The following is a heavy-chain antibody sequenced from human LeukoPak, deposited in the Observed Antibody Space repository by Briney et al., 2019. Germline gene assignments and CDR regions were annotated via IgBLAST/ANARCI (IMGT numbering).Heavy chain of an antibody. D-gene: IGHD6-6*01. V-gene: IGHV3-23*01. Sequence: PGGSLRLSCAASGFTFSNSAMSWVRQAPGKRLGWVSSISGSGVNTYYADSVKGRFTIFRDNSKNTLYLQMNSLRVEDTAVYYCAKEIVPPSGYYFDYWSQGTLVTVSS. CDR2: ISGSGVNT. CDR1: GFTFSNSA. J-gene: IGHJ4*02. CDR3: AKEIVPPSGYYFDY.